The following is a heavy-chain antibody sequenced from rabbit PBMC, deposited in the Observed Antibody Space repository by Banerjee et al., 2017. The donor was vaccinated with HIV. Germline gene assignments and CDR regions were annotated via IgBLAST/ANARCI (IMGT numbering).Heavy chain of an antibody. Sequence: QEQLEESGGDLVKPEGSLTLTCTASGFSFSSNYWICWVRQAPGKGLEYIGYISAGGNTYYANWVNGRFTISKASSTTVTLQMTSLTAADTATYFCARADYSYGYAGYTFNLWGPGTLVTVS. CDR2: ISAGGNT. V-gene: IGHV1S45*01. CDR3: ARADYSYGYAGYTFNL. CDR1: GFSFSSNYW. J-gene: IGHJ4*01. D-gene: IGHD6-1*01.